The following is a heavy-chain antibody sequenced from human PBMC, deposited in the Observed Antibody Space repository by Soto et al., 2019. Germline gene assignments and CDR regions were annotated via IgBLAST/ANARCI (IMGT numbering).Heavy chain of an antibody. D-gene: IGHD3-16*01. V-gene: IGHV3-48*02. CDR3: AREFVSGLTAISFDF. CDR1: GFTFSSYS. CDR2: IISSSSTI. J-gene: IGHJ4*02. Sequence: GGSLRLSCAASGFTFSSYSMNWVRQAPGKGLEWVSYIISSSSTIYYADSVKGRLTIPRDNAKNSLYLQMNSLRDEETAVYYCAREFVSGLTAISFDFWGQGTLVTVSS.